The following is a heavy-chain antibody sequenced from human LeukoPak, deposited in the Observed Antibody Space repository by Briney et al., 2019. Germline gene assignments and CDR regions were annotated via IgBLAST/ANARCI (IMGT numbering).Heavy chain of an antibody. CDR1: GGTFSTNA. CDR2: IIPLFGTA. J-gene: IGHJ5*02. CDR3: ARGGREITEYSVAARYNNFAA. D-gene: IGHD1-20*01. V-gene: IGHV1-69*05. Sequence: SVKVSCKTSGGTFSTNAISWVRQAPGQGLEWMGGIIPLFGTAHYAQKFQGRVSITTDASTNTVYMDLTSVTSEDTALYYCARGGREITEYSVAARYNNFAAWGQGTLVSVSS.